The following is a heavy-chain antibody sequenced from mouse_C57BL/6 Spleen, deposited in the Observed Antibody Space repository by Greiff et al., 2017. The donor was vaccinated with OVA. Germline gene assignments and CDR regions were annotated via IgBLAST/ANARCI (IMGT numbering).Heavy chain of an antibody. J-gene: IGHJ4*01. Sequence: VQLQQPGAELVRPGSSVKLSCKASGYTFTSYWMHWVKQRPIQGLEWIGNIDPSDSETHYNQKFKDKATLTVDKSSSTAYMQLSSLTSEDSAVYYCARKGVYDGYYGDAMDYWGQGTSVTVSS. CDR2: IDPSDSET. CDR3: ARKGVYDGYYGDAMDY. CDR1: GYTFTSYW. V-gene: IGHV1-52*01. D-gene: IGHD2-3*01.